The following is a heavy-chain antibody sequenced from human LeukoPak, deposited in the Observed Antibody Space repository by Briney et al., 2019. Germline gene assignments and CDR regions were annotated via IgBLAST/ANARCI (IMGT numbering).Heavy chain of an antibody. CDR2: ISSVVNTT. J-gene: IGHJ3*02. CDR3: ARLDGYHNLGGFDI. D-gene: IGHD3-9*01. CDR1: GFIFTTYE. Sequence: QPGGSLRLSCAASGFIFTTYEMNLVRQAPGKGLEWISYISSVVNTTYYADAVKGRFTFSRDTAKSALFLRMTILRAQHTAVYYCARLDGYHNLGGFDIWGQGKKVTVSS. V-gene: IGHV3-48*03.